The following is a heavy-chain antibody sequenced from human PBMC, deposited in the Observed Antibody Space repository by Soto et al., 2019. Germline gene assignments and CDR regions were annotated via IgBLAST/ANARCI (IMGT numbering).Heavy chain of an antibody. V-gene: IGHV4-30-4*01. CDR2: IHYSGST. CDR1: GGSVSSGDYY. D-gene: IGHD5-12*01. CDR3: AGYSGYGGLRFDP. J-gene: IGHJ5*02. Sequence: QEQLQESGPGLVKPSQTLSLTCTVSGGSVSSGDYYWSWIRQPPGKGLEWIGYIHYSGSTYYNPSLKSRVTISVDTSKNQFSLKLSSVTAAVTAVYYRAGYSGYGGLRFDPWGQGPLVTVSS.